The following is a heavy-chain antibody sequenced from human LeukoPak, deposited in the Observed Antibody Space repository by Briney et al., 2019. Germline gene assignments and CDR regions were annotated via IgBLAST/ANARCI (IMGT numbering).Heavy chain of an antibody. CDR3: VSPYYDSSGYYSEYFQH. CDR1: GYSFTSYW. CDR2: IYPGDSDT. J-gene: IGHJ1*01. V-gene: IGHV5-51*01. Sequence: GESLKISCKGSGYSFTSYWIGWVRQMPGKGLEWMGIIYPGDSDTRYSPSFQGQVTISADKSISTAYLQWSSLKASDTAMYYCVSPYYDSSGYYSEYFQHWGQGTLVTVSS. D-gene: IGHD3-22*01.